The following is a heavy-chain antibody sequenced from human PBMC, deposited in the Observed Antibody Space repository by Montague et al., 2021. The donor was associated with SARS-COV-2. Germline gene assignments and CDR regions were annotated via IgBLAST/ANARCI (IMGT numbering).Heavy chain of an antibody. V-gene: IGHV6-1*01. CDR3: ARQDTSGWLTFDY. CDR1: GDSVSSSTVA. Sequence: CAISGDSVSSSTVAWNWLRQSPSRGLEWLGRTYFRSSFYNDYALSVKSRLNSQPDSAKNQFSLQLTSVTPEDTAIYYCARQDTSGWLTFDYWGQGILVTVSS. CDR2: TYFRSSFYN. D-gene: IGHD6-19*01. J-gene: IGHJ4*02.